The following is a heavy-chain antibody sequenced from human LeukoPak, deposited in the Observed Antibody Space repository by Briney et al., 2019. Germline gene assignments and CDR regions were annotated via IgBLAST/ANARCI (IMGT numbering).Heavy chain of an antibody. CDR1: GFTFSSFA. CDR2: ISYDGNNK. V-gene: IGHV3-30*04. CDR3: ARAEVTVVTAIVSDWFDP. Sequence: PGGSLRLSCAASGFTFSSFAMHWVRQAPGKGLEWMTVISYDGNNKYYGDSVKGRFTISRDNSKSTLYLQMSRLRSDDTAVYYCARAEVTVVTAIVSDWFDPWGQGTLVTVSS. J-gene: IGHJ5*02. D-gene: IGHD2-21*02.